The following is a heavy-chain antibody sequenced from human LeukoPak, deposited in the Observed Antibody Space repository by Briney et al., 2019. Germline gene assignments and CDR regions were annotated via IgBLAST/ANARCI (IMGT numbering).Heavy chain of an antibody. CDR3: ARGSQYYDFWSGYHPNWFDP. D-gene: IGHD3-3*01. V-gene: IGHV4-34*01. CDR2: INHSGST. Sequence: SETLSLTCAVYGGSFSGYYWSWIRQPPGKGLEWIGEINHSGSTNYNPSLKSRVTISVDTSKNQFSLKLSSVTAADTPVYYCARGSQYYDFWSGYHPNWFDPWGQGTLVTVSS. J-gene: IGHJ5*02. CDR1: GGSFSGYY.